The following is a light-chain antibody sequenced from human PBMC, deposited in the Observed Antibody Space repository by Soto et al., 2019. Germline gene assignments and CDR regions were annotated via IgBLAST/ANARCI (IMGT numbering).Light chain of an antibody. Sequence: IQMTQSPSSLSASVGDSLTLTWQASQDINNYLNWYKQKPGKAPKLLIFDATNLETGVPSRFSGGGSRTHFSFTISSLQPEDFATYYCHQYDSLPPTFGQGTRLEIK. CDR2: DAT. V-gene: IGKV1-33*01. CDR1: QDINNY. J-gene: IGKJ5*01. CDR3: HQYDSLPPT.